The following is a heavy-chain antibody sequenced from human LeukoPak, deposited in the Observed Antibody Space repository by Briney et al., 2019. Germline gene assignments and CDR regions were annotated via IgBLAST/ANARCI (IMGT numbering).Heavy chain of an antibody. J-gene: IGHJ4*02. CDR2: INHSGST. V-gene: IGHV4-34*01. D-gene: IGHD1-26*01. CDR1: GGSFSGHY. Sequence: PSETLSLTCAVYGGSFSGHYWSWIRQPPGKGLEWIGEINHSGSTNYNPSLESRVTISVDTSKNHFSLKLSSVTAADTAVYYCASSGSGSYYGEFYFDYWGQGTLVTVSS. CDR3: ASSGSGSYYGEFYFDY.